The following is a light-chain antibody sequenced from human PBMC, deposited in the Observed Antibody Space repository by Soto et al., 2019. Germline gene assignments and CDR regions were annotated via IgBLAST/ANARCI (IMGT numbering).Light chain of an antibody. J-gene: IGKJ4*01. Sequence: DIRMTQSPSSLSASVGDRVTLTCRASQNLNSYLNWYQHKPGRAPKVLVYGATNLPSGVPSRFSGSGSGTEFTFTISSLQPEDFATYYRRQSHNAALNFGGGTRVE. CDR3: RQSHNAALN. V-gene: IGKV1-39*01. CDR1: QNLNSY. CDR2: GAT.